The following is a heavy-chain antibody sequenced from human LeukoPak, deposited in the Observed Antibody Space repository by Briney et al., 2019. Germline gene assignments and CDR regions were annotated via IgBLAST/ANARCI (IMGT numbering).Heavy chain of an antibody. CDR2: ICDNGNT. Sequence: PSETLPLTCTFSGGSFSPAHWSWIRQPPGKGLEWIGVICDNGNTDYNPSLKSRVTISVDTSKSQFSLKLSSLAAADTAVYYCATGRDPYKTGHWGQGTLVTVSS. V-gene: IGHV4-59*01. D-gene: IGHD5-24*01. J-gene: IGHJ4*02. CDR1: GGSFSPAH. CDR3: ATGRDPYKTGH.